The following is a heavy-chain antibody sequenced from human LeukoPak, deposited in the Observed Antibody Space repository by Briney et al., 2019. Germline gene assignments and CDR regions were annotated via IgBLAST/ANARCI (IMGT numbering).Heavy chain of an antibody. J-gene: IGHJ6*02. CDR2: IIADNGDT. CDR3: ARDCSSTSCYWTNYYYYYGMDV. V-gene: IGHV1-18*01. CDR1: GYTFTSYG. Sequence: GASVNVSCKSSGYTFTSYGIGWVRQAPGQGVGWLGWIIADNGDTNYAQKLQGRVNMTTDTSTSTAYMELRSMRSAATAVYYCARDCSSTSCYWTNYYYYYGMDVWGQGTTVTVSS. D-gene: IGHD2-2*01.